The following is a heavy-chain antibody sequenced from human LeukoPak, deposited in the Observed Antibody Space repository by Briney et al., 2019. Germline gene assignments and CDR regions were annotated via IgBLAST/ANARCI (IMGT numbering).Heavy chain of an antibody. CDR3: ARDDDYYDSSGYYS. CDR2: IYTSGST. V-gene: IGHV4-61*02. Sequence: TLSLTCTVSGGSISSGSYYWSWIRQPAGKGLEWIGRIYTSGSTNYNPSLKSRVTISVDTSKNQFSLKLSSVTGADTAVYYCARDDDYYDSSGYYSWGQGTLVTVSS. D-gene: IGHD3-22*01. CDR1: GGSISSGSYY. J-gene: IGHJ4*02.